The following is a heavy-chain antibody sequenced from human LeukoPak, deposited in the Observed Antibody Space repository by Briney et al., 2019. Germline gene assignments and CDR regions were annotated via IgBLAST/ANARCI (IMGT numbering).Heavy chain of an antibody. V-gene: IGHV4-59*11. CDR3: ASGYPRESLTGYVDAFDI. J-gene: IGHJ3*02. D-gene: IGHD3-9*01. CDR2: IYYSGST. Sequence: PSETLSLTCTVSGGSISSHYWSWIRQPPGKGLEWIGYIYYSGSTNYNPSLKSRVTMSVDTSKNQFSLKLSSVTAADTAVYYCASGYPRESLTGYVDAFDIWGQGTMVTVSS. CDR1: GGSISSHY.